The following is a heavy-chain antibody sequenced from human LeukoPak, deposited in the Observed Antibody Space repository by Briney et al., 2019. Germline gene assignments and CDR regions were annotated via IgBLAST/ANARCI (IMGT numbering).Heavy chain of an antibody. CDR1: GFTFSSYW. CDR3: ARDSSSWYYRSFDY. J-gene: IGHJ4*02. V-gene: IGHV3-7*01. Sequence: AGGSLRLSCAASGFTFSSYWMSWVRQAPGKGLEWVANIKQDGSEKYYVDSVKGRFTISRDNAKNSLYLQMNSLRAEDTAVYYCARDSSSWYYRSFDYWGQGTLVTVSS. D-gene: IGHD6-13*01. CDR2: IKQDGSEK.